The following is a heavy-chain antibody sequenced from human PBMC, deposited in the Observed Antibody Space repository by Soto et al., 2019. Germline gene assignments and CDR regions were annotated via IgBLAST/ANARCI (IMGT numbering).Heavy chain of an antibody. Sequence: ASVKVSCKASGYTFTSFDISWVRQANGQGLEWMGWMNPNSGNTGYAQNFQGRVTMTRNTSISTAYMELSSLRSEDSAKYYCVRHLSLGYCSSASGSRFDYWGQVILVTVSS. CDR1: GYTFTSFD. CDR3: VRHLSLGYCSSASGSRFDY. D-gene: IGHD2-2*01. CDR2: MNPNSGNT. J-gene: IGHJ4*02. V-gene: IGHV1-8*01.